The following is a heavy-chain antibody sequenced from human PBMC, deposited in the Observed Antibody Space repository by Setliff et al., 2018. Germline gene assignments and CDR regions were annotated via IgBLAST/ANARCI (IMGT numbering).Heavy chain of an antibody. D-gene: IGHD3-16*02. CDR1: GGSISSGDYY. J-gene: IGHJ4*02. V-gene: IGHV4-61*09. CDR3: ASSPTFGGVIVDY. CDR2: IYTSGST. Sequence: KTSETLSLTCTVSGGSISSGDYYWSWIRQPAGKGLEWIGHIYTSGSTNYNPSLKSRVTISVDTSKNQFSLKLSSVTAADTAVYYCASSPTFGGVIVDYWGQGTLVTVSS.